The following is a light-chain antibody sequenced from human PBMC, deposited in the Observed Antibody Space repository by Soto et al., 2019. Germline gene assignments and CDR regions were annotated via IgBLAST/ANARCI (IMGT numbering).Light chain of an antibody. CDR3: QQYNSFSYT. V-gene: IGKV1-5*03. J-gene: IGKJ2*01. CDR2: KAS. Sequence: DIQMTQPPSTLSASVGDRVTITCRASQTINIWLAWYQQKPGKAPKLLIHKASSLESGVPSRFSGSGSGTEFTLTITSLQPDGFATYYCQQYNSFSYTFGQGTKVDIK. CDR1: QTINIW.